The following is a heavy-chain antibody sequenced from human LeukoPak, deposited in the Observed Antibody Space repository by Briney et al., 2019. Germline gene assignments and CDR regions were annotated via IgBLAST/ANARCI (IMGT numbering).Heavy chain of an antibody. J-gene: IGHJ4*02. CDR1: GGSISGYY. V-gene: IGHV4-59*08. Sequence: SETLSLTCTVSGGSISGYYWSWIRQPPGKGLEWIGYVYHSGTTTYNPSLKSRVIISIDTSKNQFSLNLTSVTAADTATYYCARGNYLTYDFWGQGTLVSVSS. D-gene: IGHD1-7*01. CDR2: VYHSGTT. CDR3: ARGNYLTYDF.